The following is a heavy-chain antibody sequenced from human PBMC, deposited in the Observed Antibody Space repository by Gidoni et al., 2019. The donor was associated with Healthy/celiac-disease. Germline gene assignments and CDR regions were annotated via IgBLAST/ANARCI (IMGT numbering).Heavy chain of an antibody. D-gene: IGHD3-3*01. Sequence: QLQLQESGSGLVKPSQTLSLTCAVSAGSISSGGYSWSWIRQPPGKGLEWIGYIYHSGITYYNPSLKSRVTISVDRSKNQFSLKLSSVTAADTAVYYCARAAYYDFWSGPFDYWGQGTLVTVSS. CDR2: IYHSGIT. J-gene: IGHJ4*02. CDR1: AGSISSGGYS. CDR3: ARAAYYDFWSGPFDY. V-gene: IGHV4-30-2*01.